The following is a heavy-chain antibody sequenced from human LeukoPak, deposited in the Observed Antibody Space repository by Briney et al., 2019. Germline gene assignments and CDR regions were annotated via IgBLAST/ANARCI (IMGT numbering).Heavy chain of an antibody. D-gene: IGHD3-10*01. CDR2: ISGSGNTI. CDR3: AKPYFGGFGDPFDY. J-gene: IGHJ4*02. Sequence: GGSLRLSCAASEFTFSTYEMNWVRQAPGKGLEWVSYISGSGNTIYYADSVKGRFTISRDNSKNTLYLQMNSLRAEDTAVYYCAKPYFGGFGDPFDYWGQGTLVTVSS. V-gene: IGHV3-23*01. CDR1: EFTFSTYE.